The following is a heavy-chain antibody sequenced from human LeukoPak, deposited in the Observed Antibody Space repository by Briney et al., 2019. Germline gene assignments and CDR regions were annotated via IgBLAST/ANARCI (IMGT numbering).Heavy chain of an antibody. CDR2: IYYSGST. V-gene: IGHV4-59*08. J-gene: IGHJ5*02. D-gene: IGHD3-3*01. Sequence: PSETLSLTCTVSGGSISSYYWSWIRQPPGKGLEWIGYIYYSGSTNYNPSLKSRVTISVDTSKNQFSLKLSSVTAADTAVYYCARHRDFWSGYNWFDPWGQGTLVTVSS. CDR3: ARHRDFWSGYNWFDP. CDR1: GGSISSYY.